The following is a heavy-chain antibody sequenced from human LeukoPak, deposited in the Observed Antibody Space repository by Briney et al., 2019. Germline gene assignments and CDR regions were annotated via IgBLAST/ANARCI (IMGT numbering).Heavy chain of an antibody. CDR3: ARVLAPTYYDSSGYYYAAFDI. CDR1: GYTFTGYY. J-gene: IGHJ3*02. D-gene: IGHD3-22*01. CDR2: INPNSGGT. Sequence: ASVKVSCKASGYTFTGYYMHWVRQAPGQGLEWMGWINPNSGGTNYAQKCQGRVTMTRDTSISTAYMELSRLRSDDTAVYYCARVLAPTYYDSSGYYYAAFDIWGQGTMVTVSS. V-gene: IGHV1-2*02.